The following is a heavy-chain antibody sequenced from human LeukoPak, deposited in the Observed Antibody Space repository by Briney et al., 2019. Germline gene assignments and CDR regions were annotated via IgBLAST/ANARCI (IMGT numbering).Heavy chain of an antibody. CDR2: IYYSGST. CDR1: GYSISSGYY. V-gene: IGHV4-61*01. J-gene: IGHJ5*02. Sequence: PSETLSLTCSVSGYSISSGYYWGWIRQPPGKGLEWIGYIYYSGSTNYNPSLKSRVTISVDTSKNQFSLKLSSVTAADTAVYYCAREIRSGYTNWFDPWGQGTLVTVSS. CDR3: AREIRSGYTNWFDP. D-gene: IGHD5-18*01.